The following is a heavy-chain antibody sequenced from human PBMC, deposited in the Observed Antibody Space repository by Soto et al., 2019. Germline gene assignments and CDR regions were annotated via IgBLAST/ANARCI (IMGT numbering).Heavy chain of an antibody. J-gene: IGHJ4*02. CDR3: ARGWGRIFDY. D-gene: IGHD7-27*01. V-gene: IGHV4-34*01. Sequence: QVQLQQWGAGLLKPSETLSLTCAVYGGSFSGYYWSWIRQPPGKGLEWIGEINHSRSTNYNPSLKSRVTISVDPSKKQLSMKLSSVTAADTAVYYCARGWGRIFDYWGQGTLVTVSS. CDR1: GGSFSGYY. CDR2: INHSRST.